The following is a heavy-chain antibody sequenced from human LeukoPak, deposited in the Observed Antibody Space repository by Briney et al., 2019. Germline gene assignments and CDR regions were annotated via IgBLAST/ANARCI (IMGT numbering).Heavy chain of an antibody. CDR2: ISYDGRNK. CDR1: GFTFNNHD. V-gene: IGHV3-30*18. Sequence: PGRSLRLSCAASGFTFNNHDMHWDRQAPGKGLEWVAGISYDGRNKYYADSVKGRFTISRDNSKNTLNLQMNSLRTEDTAVYYCAKPRDIDSWAFDVWGQGTMVTVS. J-gene: IGHJ3*01. D-gene: IGHD2-15*01. CDR3: AKPRDIDSWAFDV.